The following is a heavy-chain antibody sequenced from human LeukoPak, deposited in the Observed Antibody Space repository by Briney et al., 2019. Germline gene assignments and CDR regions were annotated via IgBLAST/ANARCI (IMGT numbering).Heavy chain of an antibody. CDR3: ARALDYYDSSGYHRHYFDY. Sequence: AASVKVSCKASGGTFSSYAISWVRQAPGQGLEWMGGIIPIFGTANYAQKFQGRVTITADESTSTAYMELSSLRSEDTAVYYCARALDYYDSSGYHRHYFDYWGQGTLVTVSS. V-gene: IGHV1-69*13. J-gene: IGHJ4*02. D-gene: IGHD3-22*01. CDR1: GGTFSSYA. CDR2: IIPIFGTA.